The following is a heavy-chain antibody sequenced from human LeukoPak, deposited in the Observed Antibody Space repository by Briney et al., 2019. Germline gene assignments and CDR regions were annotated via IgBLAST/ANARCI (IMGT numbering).Heavy chain of an antibody. CDR2: ISSDGSST. J-gene: IGHJ4*02. Sequence: PGWSLRLSCPASGFTFRNHWMHWVRQTPGKGLVWVSRISSDGSSTTYADSVKGRFTISRDNAKNTLYLQMNNLRAEDTAMYYCARDQRVTGRPDIDYWGKGTLVIVSS. CDR3: ARDQRVTGRPDIDY. D-gene: IGHD6-6*01. CDR1: GFTFRNHW. V-gene: IGHV3-74*03.